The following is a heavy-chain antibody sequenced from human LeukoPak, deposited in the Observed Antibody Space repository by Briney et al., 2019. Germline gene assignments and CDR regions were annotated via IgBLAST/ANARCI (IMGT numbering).Heavy chain of an antibody. D-gene: IGHD3-3*01. J-gene: IGHJ4*02. V-gene: IGHV3-23*01. CDR2: ISGSGGST. CDR1: GFTFSSYA. Sequence: PGGSLRLSCAASGFTFSSYAMSWVRQAPGKGLEWVSAISGSGGSTYCADSVKGRFTISRDNSKNTLYLQMNSLRAEDTAVYYCAKGHIPIFGGTSGGYYFDYWGQGTLVTVSS. CDR3: AKGHIPIFGGTSGGYYFDY.